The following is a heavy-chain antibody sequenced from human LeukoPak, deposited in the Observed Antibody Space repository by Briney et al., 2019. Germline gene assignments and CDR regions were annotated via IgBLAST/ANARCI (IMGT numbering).Heavy chain of an antibody. CDR1: GGSISSYY. D-gene: IGHD3-22*01. CDR3: ARGTQYYYDSSGYYDY. J-gene: IGHJ4*02. Sequence: SETLSLTCTVSGGSISSYYWSWIRQPPGKGLEWIGYIYYSGSTNYNPSLKSRVTISVDTSKNQFSLKLSSVTAADTAVYYCARGTQYYYDSSGYYDYWGQGTLVTVSS. V-gene: IGHV4-59*01. CDR2: IYYSGST.